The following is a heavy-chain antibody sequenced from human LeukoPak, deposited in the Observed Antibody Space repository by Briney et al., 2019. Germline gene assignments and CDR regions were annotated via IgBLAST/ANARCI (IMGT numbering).Heavy chain of an antibody. J-gene: IGHJ4*02. V-gene: IGHV3-30*02. CDR1: EFTFSNYD. D-gene: IGHD6-19*01. CDR3: AKDQAVAGHPLDY. Sequence: GGSLRLSCAASEFTFSNYDMHRVRQAPGKGLEWVAFIRYDGNNKYYADSVKGRFTISRDNSKNTLYLQMNSLRAEDTAVYYCAKDQAVAGHPLDYWGQGTLVTVSS. CDR2: IRYDGNNK.